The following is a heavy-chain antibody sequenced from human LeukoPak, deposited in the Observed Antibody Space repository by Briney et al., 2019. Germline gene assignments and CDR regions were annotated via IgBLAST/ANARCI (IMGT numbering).Heavy chain of an antibody. V-gene: IGHV3-23*01. D-gene: IGHD3-22*01. CDR1: GFTFSSYA. J-gene: IGHJ2*01. CDR2: ISGSGGST. CDR3: AKDSTMIVMRGVGVYWYFDL. Sequence: GGSLGLSCAASGFTFSSYAMSWVRQAPGKGLEWVSAISGSGGSTYYADSVRGRFTISRDNSKNTLYLQMNSLRAGDTAVYYCAKDSTMIVMRGVGVYWYFDLWGRGTLVTVSS.